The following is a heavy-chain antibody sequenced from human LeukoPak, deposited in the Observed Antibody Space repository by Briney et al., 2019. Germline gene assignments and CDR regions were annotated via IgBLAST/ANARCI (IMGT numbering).Heavy chain of an antibody. J-gene: IGHJ6*03. CDR1: GGSISSGSYY. V-gene: IGHV4-61*02. CDR2: IYTSGST. CDR3: ARASGGVANEFFAIDYYYYYMDV. Sequence: SETLSLTCTVSGGSISSGSYYWSWIRQPAGKGLEWIGRIYTSGSTNYNPSPKSRVTISVDTSKNQFSLKLSSVTAADTAVYYCARASGGVANEFFAIDYYYYYMDVWGKGTTVTVSS. D-gene: IGHD3-16*01.